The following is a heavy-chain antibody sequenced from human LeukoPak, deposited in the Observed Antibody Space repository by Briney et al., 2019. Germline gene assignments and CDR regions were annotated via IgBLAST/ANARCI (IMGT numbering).Heavy chain of an antibody. D-gene: IGHD3-16*01. CDR3: ATDRHWAFDY. CDR2: ITGSSSTI. J-gene: IGHJ4*02. V-gene: IGHV3-48*01. Sequence: PGGSLRLSCAASGFTLSSYSMNWVCHAPGKGLEWVSYITGSSSTISYADSVKGRFTISRDNARNSLYLQMNSLRAEDTAVYYCATDRHWAFDYWGQGTLVTVSS. CDR1: GFTLSSYS.